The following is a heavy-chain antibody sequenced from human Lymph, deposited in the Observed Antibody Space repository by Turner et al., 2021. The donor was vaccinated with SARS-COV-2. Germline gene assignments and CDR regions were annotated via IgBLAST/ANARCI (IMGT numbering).Heavy chain of an antibody. V-gene: IGHV4-59*01. Sequence: QVQLQESGTRLVKPLETLSLTCTVPGGSMNNNYWSWIRQPPGKRLEWIGFIFYRGSTNYNPSVKSRVTISVDTSENQFSLKLTSVTAADTAIYYRARQTVNNWVDPWGQGTLVTVSS. J-gene: IGHJ5*02. CDR3: ARQTVNNWVDP. CDR2: IFYRGST. D-gene: IGHD2-21*02. CDR1: GGSMNNNY.